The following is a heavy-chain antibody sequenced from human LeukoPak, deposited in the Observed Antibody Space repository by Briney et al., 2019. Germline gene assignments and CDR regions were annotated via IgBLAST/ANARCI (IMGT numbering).Heavy chain of an antibody. Sequence: PGGSLRLSCAASGFTFSSYSMTWVRQAPGKGLEWVSYISSSSSTIYYADSVKGRFTISRDNAKNSLYLQMNSLRAEDTAVYYCARGGITMIVPLPHTTAFDIWGQGTMVTVSS. D-gene: IGHD3-22*01. CDR1: GFTFSSYS. CDR3: ARGGITMIVPLPHTTAFDI. CDR2: ISSSSSTI. J-gene: IGHJ3*02. V-gene: IGHV3-48*01.